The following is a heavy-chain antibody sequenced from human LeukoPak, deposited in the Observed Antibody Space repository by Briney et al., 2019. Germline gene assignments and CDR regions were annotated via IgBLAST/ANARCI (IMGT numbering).Heavy chain of an antibody. CDR2: IIPIFGTA. CDR3: ARAAVAVGSYYYYMDV. Sequence: GSSVKVSCKASGGTFSSYAISWVRQAPGQGLEWMGGIIPIFGTANYAQKFQGRVTITGNTSISTAYMELSSLRSEDTAVYYCARAAVAVGSYYYYMDVWGKGTTVTVSS. J-gene: IGHJ6*03. CDR1: GGTFSSYA. D-gene: IGHD6-19*01. V-gene: IGHV1-69*06.